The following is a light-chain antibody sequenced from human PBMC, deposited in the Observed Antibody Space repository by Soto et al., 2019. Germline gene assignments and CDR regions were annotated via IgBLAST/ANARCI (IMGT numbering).Light chain of an antibody. CDR3: QHYNNWPRT. CDR1: PSVCSQ. V-gene: IGKV3-15*01. J-gene: IGKJ1*01. CDR2: GAS. Sequence: IGKTQASGTLSVSSGERGNRPFRGSPSVCSQLGWYQQKPGPAPRVLIYGASTRATGIPARFSGSGSGAEFTLTISSLQSEDFAVYYCQHYNNWPRTFGQGTKVEI.